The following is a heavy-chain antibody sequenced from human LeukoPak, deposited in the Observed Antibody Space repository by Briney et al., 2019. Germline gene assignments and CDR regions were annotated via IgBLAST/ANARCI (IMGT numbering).Heavy chain of an antibody. CDR2: ISGSDDNT. CDR1: GFIFSNYA. D-gene: IGHD2-15*01. CDR3: AKSRSGVSSCYNY. J-gene: IGHJ4*02. Sequence: GGSLRLSCAASGFIFSNYAMSWVRQAPGKGLEWVSAISGSDDNTYYADSVRGRFTISRDNSKNILYLQMNSPRAEDTAIYFCAKSRSGVSSCYNYWGQGTLVTVSS. V-gene: IGHV3-23*01.